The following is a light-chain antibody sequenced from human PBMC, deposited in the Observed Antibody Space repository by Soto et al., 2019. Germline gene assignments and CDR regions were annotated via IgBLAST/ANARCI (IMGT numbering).Light chain of an antibody. V-gene: IGKV3-15*01. J-gene: IGKJ1*01. Sequence: EIVMTQSPATLSVSPGERDTLSCRASQSVSSNLAWYQQKPGQAPRLLIYGASTRATGIPARFSGSGSGTKSPLPISSLHSEDFAFYYGRKYNNWPWPFGQGTNGDI. CDR1: QSVSSN. CDR3: RKYNNWPWP. CDR2: GAS.